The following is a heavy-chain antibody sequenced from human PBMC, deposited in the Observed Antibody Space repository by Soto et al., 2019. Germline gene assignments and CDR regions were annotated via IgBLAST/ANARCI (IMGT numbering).Heavy chain of an antibody. J-gene: IGHJ4*02. CDR1: GFSLSTSGMC. Sequence: PTLVNPTQTLTLTCTFSGFSLSTSGMCVSWIRQPPGKALEWLALIDWDDKYYSTSLKTRLTISKDTSKNQVVLTMTNMDPVDTATYYCARMSGNWNHRGFDYWGQGTLVTVSS. V-gene: IGHV2-70*01. CDR3: ARMSGNWNHRGFDY. D-gene: IGHD1-1*01. CDR2: IDWDDK.